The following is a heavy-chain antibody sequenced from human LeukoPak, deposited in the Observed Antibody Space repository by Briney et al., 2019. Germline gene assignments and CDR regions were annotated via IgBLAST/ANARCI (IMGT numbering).Heavy chain of an antibody. Sequence: PSETLSLTCTVSGGSISRGDNYWSWIRQHPGKGLECIGYIYYTGGTYYNPSLKSRVTISIDTSRSQFSLRLSSVTAADTAVYYCARDRSGSSSLNAFDIWGQGTMVTVSS. CDR1: GGSISRGDNY. J-gene: IGHJ3*02. D-gene: IGHD3-10*01. CDR3: ARDRSGSSSLNAFDI. CDR2: IYYTGGT. V-gene: IGHV4-31*03.